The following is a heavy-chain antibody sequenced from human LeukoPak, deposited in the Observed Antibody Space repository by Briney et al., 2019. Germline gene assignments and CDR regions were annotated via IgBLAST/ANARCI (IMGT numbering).Heavy chain of an antibody. CDR2: SSGSGSTT. J-gene: IGHJ4*02. Sequence: GGSLRLSCVASGFTFSNYEMNWGRQAPGKGLEWLSYSSGSGSTTHYADSVKGRFTVSRDNAKNSLYLQMNSLRVEDTAVYYCARDGRGWYRGIGDWGQGTLVTVSS. D-gene: IGHD6-19*01. CDR3: ARDGRGWYRGIGD. V-gene: IGHV3-48*03. CDR1: GFTFSNYE.